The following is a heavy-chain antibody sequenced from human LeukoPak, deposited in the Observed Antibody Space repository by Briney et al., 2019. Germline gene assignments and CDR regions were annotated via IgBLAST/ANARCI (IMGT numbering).Heavy chain of an antibody. CDR3: ARGGSYLSAFDI. V-gene: IGHV3-53*01. J-gene: IGHJ3*02. CDR2: IYSGGST. Sequence: GGSLRLSCAASGFTVSSNCMSWVRQAPGKGLEWVSIIYSGGSTFYADSVKGRFTISRDNSKNTLYPQMNSLRAEDTAVYYCARGGSYLSAFDIWGQGTMVTVSS. CDR1: GFTVSSNC. D-gene: IGHD1-26*01.